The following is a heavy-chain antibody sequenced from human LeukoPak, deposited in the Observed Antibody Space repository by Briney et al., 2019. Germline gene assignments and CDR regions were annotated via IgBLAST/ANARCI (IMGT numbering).Heavy chain of an antibody. Sequence: GASVKVSCKASGYTFSDYYIHWVRQAPGQGLEWMGWINPNSGGTNFAQKFQGGVTMTGDTSISTAYMELSRLRSDDTAVYYCAREDRVGRSRSHMSSATSPADYWGQGTLVTVSS. J-gene: IGHJ4*02. CDR1: GYTFSDYY. V-gene: IGHV1-2*02. CDR3: AREDRVGRSRSHMSSATSPADY. CDR2: INPNSGGT. D-gene: IGHD1-26*01.